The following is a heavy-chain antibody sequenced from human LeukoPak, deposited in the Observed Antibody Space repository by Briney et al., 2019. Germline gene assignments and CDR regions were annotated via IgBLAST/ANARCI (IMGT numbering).Heavy chain of an antibody. CDR2: IYTSGST. D-gene: IGHD3-16*01. CDR1: RGSISSGSDY. Sequence: SETLSLTCTVSRGSISSGSDYWSWIRQPAGKGLEWIGRIYTSGSTNYNPSLKSRVTISVDTSKNQFSLKLSSVTAADTAVYYCARGVRLKVYNWFDPWGQGTRVTVSS. CDR3: ARGVRLKVYNWFDP. J-gene: IGHJ5*02. V-gene: IGHV4-61*02.